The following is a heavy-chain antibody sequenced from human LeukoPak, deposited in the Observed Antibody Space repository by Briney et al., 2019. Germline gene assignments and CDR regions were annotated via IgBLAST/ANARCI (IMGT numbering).Heavy chain of an antibody. CDR1: GGTFSSYA. CDR2: IIPIFNTA. D-gene: IGHD3-22*01. J-gene: IGHJ4*02. CDR3: ARQPGSGYLIPFDY. Sequence: SVKVSCTASGGTFSSYAISWVRRAPGQGLEWMGGIIPIFNTANYAQKFQGRVTITADESTSTAYMELSSLTSEDTAVYFCARQPGSGYLIPFDYWGQGTLVTVSS. V-gene: IGHV1-69*13.